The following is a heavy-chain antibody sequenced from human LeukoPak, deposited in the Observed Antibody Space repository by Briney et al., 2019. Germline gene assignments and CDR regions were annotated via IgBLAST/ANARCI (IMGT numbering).Heavy chain of an antibody. CDR1: GFTFSSYN. D-gene: IGHD1-26*01. V-gene: IGHV3-21*01. CDR3: ARDPYSGGYWNYYYYYMDV. J-gene: IGHJ6*03. CDR2: ITSSSSYI. Sequence: PGGSLRLSCAASGFTFSSYNMNWVRQAPWKGLEWVSSITSSSSYIYYADSVKGRFTISRDNAKNSLFLQMNSLTAEDTAVYYCARDPYSGGYWNYYYYYMDVWGKGTTVTISS.